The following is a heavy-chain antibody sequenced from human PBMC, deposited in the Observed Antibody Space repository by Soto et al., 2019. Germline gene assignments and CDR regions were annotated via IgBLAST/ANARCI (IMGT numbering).Heavy chain of an antibody. CDR3: TTAATTVTTIDY. J-gene: IGHJ4*02. Sequence: GFLRLSCAASGFTFSNAWMSWVRQAPGKGLEWVGRIKRNADGGTADYAAPVKGRFTISRDDSKNTLYLQMNSLKTEDTAVYYCTTAATTVTTIDYWGQGTLVTVSS. V-gene: IGHV3-15*01. CDR1: GFTFSNAW. D-gene: IGHD4-17*01. CDR2: IKRNADGGTA.